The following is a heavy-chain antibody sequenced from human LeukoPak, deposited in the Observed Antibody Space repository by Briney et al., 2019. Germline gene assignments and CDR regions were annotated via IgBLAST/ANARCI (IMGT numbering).Heavy chain of an antibody. J-gene: IGHJ6*02. Sequence: GGSLGLSCAASGFTFSSYGMHWVRQAPGKGLEWVAVIWYDGSNKYYADSVKGRFTISRDNSKNTLYLQMNSLRAEDTAVYYCARGPLLRLNYYYYGMDVWGQGTTVTVSS. CDR3: ARGPLLRLNYYYYGMDV. D-gene: IGHD5-12*01. V-gene: IGHV3-33*01. CDR1: GFTFSSYG. CDR2: IWYDGSNK.